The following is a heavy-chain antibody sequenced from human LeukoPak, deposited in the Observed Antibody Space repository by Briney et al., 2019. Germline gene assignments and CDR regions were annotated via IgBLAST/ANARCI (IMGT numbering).Heavy chain of an antibody. J-gene: IGHJ4*02. CDR3: ARQRGSYSLDY. V-gene: IGHV3-23*01. CDR2: ISGSGGST. D-gene: IGHD1-26*01. Sequence: PGGSLSLSCAASGFTFSSYAMSWVRQAPGKGLEWVSAISGSGGSTYYADSVKGRFTISRDNAKNSLYLQMNSLRAEDTAVYYCARQRGSYSLDYWGQGTLVTVSS. CDR1: GFTFSSYA.